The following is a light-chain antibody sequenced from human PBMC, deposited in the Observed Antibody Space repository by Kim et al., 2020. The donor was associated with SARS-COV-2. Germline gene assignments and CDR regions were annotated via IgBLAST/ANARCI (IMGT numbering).Light chain of an antibody. CDR3: QQYNNWPPWT. J-gene: IGKJ1*01. Sequence: SSGEKAAPSCRASQSVSSNLAWYQQKPGQAPPLLIYGASTRATGIPARFSGSGSGTEFTHTISSLQSEDFAVYYCQQYNNWPPWTFGQGTKVDIK. CDR1: QSVSSN. CDR2: GAS. V-gene: IGKV3-15*01.